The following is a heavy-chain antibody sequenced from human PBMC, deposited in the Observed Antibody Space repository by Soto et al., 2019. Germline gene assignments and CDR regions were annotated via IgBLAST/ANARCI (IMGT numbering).Heavy chain of an antibody. CDR2: ISSSSSYI. CDR1: GFTFSSHS. D-gene: IGHD6-6*01. J-gene: IGHJ4*02. Sequence: EVQLVESGGGLVKPGGSLRLSCAASGFTFSSHSMNWVRQAPGKGLEWVSSISSSSSYIYYADSVKGRFTISRDNAKNSLYLQMNSLRAEDTAVYYCARDVYSSSRYFDYWGQGTLVTVSS. V-gene: IGHV3-21*01. CDR3: ARDVYSSSRYFDY.